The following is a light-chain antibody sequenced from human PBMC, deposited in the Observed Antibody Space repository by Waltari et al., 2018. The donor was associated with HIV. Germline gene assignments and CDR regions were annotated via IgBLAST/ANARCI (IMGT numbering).Light chain of an antibody. J-gene: IGLJ3*02. Sequence: QSVLTQPPSVSGAPGQRVTISCPGISSNIATGYDVHRYQQLPGTAPKLLIYGNSNRPSGVPDRFSGSKSGTSASLAITGLQAEDEADYYCQSYASSLSGSVFGGGTKLTVL. CDR2: GNS. CDR1: SSNIATGYD. V-gene: IGLV1-40*01. CDR3: QSYASSLSGSV.